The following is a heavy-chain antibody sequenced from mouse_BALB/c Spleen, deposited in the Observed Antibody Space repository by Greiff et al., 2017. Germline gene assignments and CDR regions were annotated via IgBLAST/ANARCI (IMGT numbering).Heavy chain of an antibody. Sequence: VQLKQSGTVLARPGASVTMSCKASGYSFTSYWMHWVKQRPGQGLEWIGAIYPGNSDTSYNQKFKGKAKLTAVTTASTAYMELSSLTNEDSAVYYCTRSDEYDAMEDWGQGTAGTGAS. CDR3: TRSDEYDAMED. CDR1: GYSFTSYW. J-gene: IGHJ4*01. V-gene: IGHV1-5*01. CDR2: IYPGNSDT.